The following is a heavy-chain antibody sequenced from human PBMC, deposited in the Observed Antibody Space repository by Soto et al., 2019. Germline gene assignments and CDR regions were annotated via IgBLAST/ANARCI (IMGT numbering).Heavy chain of an antibody. CDR3: ARGACRVGYALDI. D-gene: IGHD1-26*01. V-gene: IGHV3-13*05. J-gene: IGHJ3*02. CDR2: IGTAGDP. CDR1: GFTFSSYD. Sequence: GGSLRLSCAASGFTFSSYDMHWVRQATGKGLEWVSAIGTAGDPYYPGSVKGRFTISRENAKKSLYLQMKSLRAGDTAVYYCARGACRVGYALDIWGQGTTVTVSS.